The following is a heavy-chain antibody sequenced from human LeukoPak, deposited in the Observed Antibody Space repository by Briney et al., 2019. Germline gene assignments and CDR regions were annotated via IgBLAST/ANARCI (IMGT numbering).Heavy chain of an antibody. CDR1: GFTFSSYS. D-gene: IGHD5-18*01. CDR2: INHSGST. CDR3: ARTGYSYAFNWFDP. Sequence: GSLRLSCAASGFTFSSYSTNWVRQPPGKGLEWIGEINHSGSTNYNPSLKSRVTISVDTSKNQFSLKLSSVTAADTAVYYCARTGYSYAFNWFDPWGQGTLVTVSS. J-gene: IGHJ5*02. V-gene: IGHV4-34*08.